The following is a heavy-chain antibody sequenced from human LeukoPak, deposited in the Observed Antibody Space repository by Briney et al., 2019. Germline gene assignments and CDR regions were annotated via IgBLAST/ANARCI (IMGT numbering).Heavy chain of an antibody. D-gene: IGHD3-22*01. CDR1: GYTFTGYY. J-gene: IGHJ4*02. V-gene: IGHV1-2*02. Sequence: GASVKVSCKASGYTFTGYYMHWVRQAPGQGLEWMGWINPNSGGTNYAQKFQGRVTMTRDTSISTAYMELSRLRSDDTAVYYCARGGLRKYYYDSSGYYPFDYWGQGTLVTVSS. CDR3: ARGGLRKYYYDSSGYYPFDY. CDR2: INPNSGGT.